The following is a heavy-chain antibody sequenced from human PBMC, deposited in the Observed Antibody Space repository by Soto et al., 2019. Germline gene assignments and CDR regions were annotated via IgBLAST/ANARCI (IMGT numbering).Heavy chain of an antibody. J-gene: IGHJ6*02. CDR3: AKFQSEVGVVIIGDGMDV. CDR1: GFTFSSYA. Sequence: GGSLRLSCAASGFTFSSYAMSWVRQAPGKGLEWVSAISGSGGSTYYADSVKGRFTISRDNSKNTLYLQMNSLRAEDTAVYYCAKFQSEVGVVIIGDGMDVWGQGTTVTVSS. V-gene: IGHV3-23*01. CDR2: ISGSGGST. D-gene: IGHD3-3*01.